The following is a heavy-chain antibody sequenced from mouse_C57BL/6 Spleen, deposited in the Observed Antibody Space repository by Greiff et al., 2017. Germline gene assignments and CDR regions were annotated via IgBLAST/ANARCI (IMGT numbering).Heavy chain of an antibody. Sequence: EVMLVESGGGLVKPGGSLKLSCAASGFTFSDYGMHWVRQAPEKGLAWVAYISSGSSSIYYADTVKGRFPISRDHATNTLFLQMTSRGSEETAMYYCARPSNGDGFDYWGQGTTLTVSS. D-gene: IGHD4-1*01. CDR1: GFTFSDYG. CDR3: ARPSNGDGFDY. V-gene: IGHV5-17*01. CDR2: ISSGSSSI. J-gene: IGHJ2*01.